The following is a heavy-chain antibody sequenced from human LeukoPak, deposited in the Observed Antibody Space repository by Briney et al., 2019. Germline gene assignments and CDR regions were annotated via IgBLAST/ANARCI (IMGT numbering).Heavy chain of an antibody. V-gene: IGHV3-74*01. Sequence: GGSLRLSCAASGFTFTNHWMHWVRQAPGKGLVWVSRINSDGSSTSFADSVKGRFTIPRDNAKNTLYLQMNSLRAEDTAVYYCARAISHSNCGVDVWGQGTTVTVSS. CDR2: INSDGSST. CDR1: GFTFTNHW. CDR3: ARAISHSNCGVDV. D-gene: IGHD6-13*01. J-gene: IGHJ6*02.